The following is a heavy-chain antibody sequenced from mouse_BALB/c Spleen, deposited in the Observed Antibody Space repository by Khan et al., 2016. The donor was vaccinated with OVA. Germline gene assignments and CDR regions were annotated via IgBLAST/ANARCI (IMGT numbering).Heavy chain of an antibody. CDR2: INTYTGEP. Sequence: QIQLVQSGPELKKPGETVKISCKASGYTFTNYGMNWVKQAPGKGLKWMGWINTYTGEPTYTDDFKGRFAFSLETSASTAYLQCNHRKNEDLATDFCARGASYWYFDVWGAGTTVTVSS. V-gene: IGHV9-1*02. CDR1: GYTFTNYG. J-gene: IGHJ1*01. CDR3: ARGASYWYFDV.